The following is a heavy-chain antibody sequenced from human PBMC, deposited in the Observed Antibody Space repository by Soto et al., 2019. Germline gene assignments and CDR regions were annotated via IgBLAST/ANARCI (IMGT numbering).Heavy chain of an antibody. CDR2: ISAYNGNT. V-gene: IGHV1-18*01. D-gene: IGHD5-12*01. CDR1: GYTFSSYA. CDR3: ARAISGYVT. J-gene: IGHJ5*02. Sequence: ASVKVSCKASGYTFSSYAISWVRQAPGQGLEWMGWISAYNGNTRYSQKFQGRVTLTRDTSASTAYMDLSSLRSEDTAIYYCARAISGYVTWGQGTLVTVSS.